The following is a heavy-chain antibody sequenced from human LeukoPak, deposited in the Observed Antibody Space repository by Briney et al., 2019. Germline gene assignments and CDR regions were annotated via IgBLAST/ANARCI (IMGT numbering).Heavy chain of an antibody. CDR1: GDSVSSKSVS. Sequence: SQTLSLTCAISGDSVSSKSVSWNWIWQSPSRGLEWLGRTYCTSTCYNDYALSVKSRITINPDTSKNQFSLQLNSVTPEDTAVYYCARVSSPWSPRDAFDIWGQGTMVTVSS. V-gene: IGHV6-1*01. D-gene: IGHD1-26*01. CDR3: ARVSSPWSPRDAFDI. CDR2: TYCTSTCYN. J-gene: IGHJ3*02.